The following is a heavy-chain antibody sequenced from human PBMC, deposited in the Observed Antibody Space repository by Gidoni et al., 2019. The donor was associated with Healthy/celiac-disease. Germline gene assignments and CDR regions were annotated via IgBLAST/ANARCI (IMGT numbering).Heavy chain of an antibody. V-gene: IGHV3-33*01. CDR2: IWYDGSNK. D-gene: IGHD3-16*01. J-gene: IGHJ4*02. Sequence: QVQLVESGGGVVQPGRSLRLSCAASGFTFSSYGMHLVRQAPGKVLWWVAVIWYDGSNKYYADAVKGRFTISRDNSKNTLYLQMNSLRAEDTAVYYCARSAGDDRAPLDYWGQGTLVTVSS. CDR3: ARSAGDDRAPLDY. CDR1: GFTFSSYG.